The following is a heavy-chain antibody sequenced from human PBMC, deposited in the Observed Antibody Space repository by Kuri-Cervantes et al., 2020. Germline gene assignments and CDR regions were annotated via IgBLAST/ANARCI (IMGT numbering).Heavy chain of an antibody. J-gene: IGHJ1*01. CDR1: GYTFTSYG. V-gene: IGHV1-18*01. D-gene: IGHD3-10*01. Sequence: ASVKVSCKASGYTFTSYGISWVRQAPGQGLEWMGWISAYNGNTNHAQKLQGRVTVTRNTSISTAYMELSSLRSEDTAVYYCARLGLNMVRGVILYFQHWGQGTLVTVSS. CDR3: ARLGLNMVRGVILYFQH. CDR2: ISAYNGNT.